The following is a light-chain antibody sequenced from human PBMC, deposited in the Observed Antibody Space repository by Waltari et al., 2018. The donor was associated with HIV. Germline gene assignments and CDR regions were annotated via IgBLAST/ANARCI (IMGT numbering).Light chain of an antibody. CDR2: EVS. J-gene: IGLJ3*02. Sequence: QSVLTQPASVSVSPGQSVTISCTGTSSDFGFDNYVSWYLQYPATGPTLIIYEVSNRPSGFSDCFSCSKSGNTASLTISGLQNEDEADYCCTSYTTSDTLRFGGGTKVTVL. CDR3: TSYTTSDTLR. CDR1: SSDFGFDNY. V-gene: IGLV2-14*03.